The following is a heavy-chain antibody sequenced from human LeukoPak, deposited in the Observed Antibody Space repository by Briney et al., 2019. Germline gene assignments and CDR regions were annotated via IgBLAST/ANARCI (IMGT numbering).Heavy chain of an antibody. CDR3: ARDSTYYYDSGSSGPHYFDN. Sequence: GKSLRLSCAASGFTFCNYAMHWVRQAPGKGLEWVSLISSGGTYEYYADSVKGRFTISRDNSKNTLYLQLNSLRAEDTAVYYCARDSTYYYDSGSSGPHYFDNWGQGTLVTVSS. CDR1: GFTFCNYA. D-gene: IGHD3-10*01. J-gene: IGHJ4*02. V-gene: IGHV3-30*01. CDR2: ISSGGTYE.